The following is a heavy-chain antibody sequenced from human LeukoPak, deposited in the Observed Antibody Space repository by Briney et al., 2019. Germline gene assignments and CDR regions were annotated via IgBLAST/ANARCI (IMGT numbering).Heavy chain of an antibody. V-gene: IGHV3-23*01. D-gene: IGHD6-13*01. J-gene: IGHJ4*02. CDR2: ISGGGDST. Sequence: GGSLRLSCAASGFTFSNYAMSWVRQAPGKGLEWVSTISGGGDSTNSADSVKGRFTIARDNSKNTLYLQMNSLRAEDTAVYYCARGGGYSSSYFDYWGQGTLVTVSS. CDR3: ARGGGYSSSYFDY. CDR1: GFTFSNYA.